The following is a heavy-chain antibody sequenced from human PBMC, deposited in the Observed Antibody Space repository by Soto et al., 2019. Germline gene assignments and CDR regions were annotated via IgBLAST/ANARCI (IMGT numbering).Heavy chain of an antibody. Sequence: GASVKVTCKASGYTFTVHYTRWVRQAPGQGLEWMGWINPNSGDTNYAQKFQGWVAMTRDTSITTAYMELSRLKSDDTAVYYCARLAAAGTSFDYWGQGTPVTVSS. D-gene: IGHD6-13*01. CDR1: GYTFTVHY. CDR3: ARLAAAGTSFDY. V-gene: IGHV1-2*04. J-gene: IGHJ4*02. CDR2: INPNSGDT.